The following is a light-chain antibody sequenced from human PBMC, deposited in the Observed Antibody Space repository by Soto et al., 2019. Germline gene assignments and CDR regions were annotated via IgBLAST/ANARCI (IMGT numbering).Light chain of an antibody. J-gene: IGLJ1*01. Sequence: QSALTQPPSASGSPVQSVTISCSGTSSDTGDYNYVSWYQQHPGKAPKLMIYEVSKRPSGVPDRFSGSKSGNTASLTVSGLQAEDEADYYCSSYAGSDNYVFGTGTKVTVL. CDR1: SSDTGDYNY. CDR2: EVS. CDR3: SSYAGSDNYV. V-gene: IGLV2-8*01.